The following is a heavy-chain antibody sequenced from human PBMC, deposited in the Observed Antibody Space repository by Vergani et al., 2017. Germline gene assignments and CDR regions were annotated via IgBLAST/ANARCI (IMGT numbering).Heavy chain of an antibody. CDR2: ISAYNGNT. CDR3: ARGYCSGGSCYRGYYYYYGMDV. CDR1: GYTFTSYG. Sequence: QVQLVQSGAEVKKPGASVKVSCKASGYTFTSYGISWVRQAPGQGLEWMGWISAYNGNTNYAQKLQGRVTMTTDTSTSTAYMELRSLRSDDTAVYYCARGYCSGGSCYRGYYYYYGMDVWGQGTTVTVSS. V-gene: IGHV1-18*01. J-gene: IGHJ6*02. D-gene: IGHD2-15*01.